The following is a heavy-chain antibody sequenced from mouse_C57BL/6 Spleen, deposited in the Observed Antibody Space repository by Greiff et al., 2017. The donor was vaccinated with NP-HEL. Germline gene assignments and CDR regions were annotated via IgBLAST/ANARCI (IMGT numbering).Heavy chain of an antibody. D-gene: IGHD2-10*01. Sequence: EVKLVESGGDLVKPGGSLKLSCAASGFTFSSYGMSWVRQTPDKRLEWVATISSGGSYTYYPDSVKGRFTISRDNAKNTLYLQMSSLKSEDTAMYYCARHPSYGKWMDYWGQGTSVTVSS. V-gene: IGHV5-6*01. CDR1: GFTFSSYG. CDR2: ISSGGSYT. CDR3: ARHPSYGKWMDY. J-gene: IGHJ4*01.